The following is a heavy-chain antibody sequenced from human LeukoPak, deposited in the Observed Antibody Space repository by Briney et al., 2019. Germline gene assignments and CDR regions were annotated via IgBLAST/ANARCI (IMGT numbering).Heavy chain of an antibody. V-gene: IGHV3-7*03. J-gene: IGHJ6*02. CDR2: VNRDGSET. CDR3: ARNNGMDV. Sequence: GGSLRLSCAASGFTLSNHWMTWVRQVPGRGPEWVANVNRDGSETYYLDSVKGRFTISKDIAKNSLYLQMNSLRAEDTALYHCARNNGMDVWGQGTTVIVSS. CDR1: GFTLSNHW.